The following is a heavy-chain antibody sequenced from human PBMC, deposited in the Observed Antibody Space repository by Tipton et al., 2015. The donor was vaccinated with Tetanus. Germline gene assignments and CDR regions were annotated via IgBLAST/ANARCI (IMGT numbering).Heavy chain of an antibody. Sequence: SLRLSCAASGFIFEHYGMSWVRQAPGKGLEWVAHIHGRGESEDYADSVKGRFTISRDNAKKTLHLQMNSLRGEDTAIYYCAKNSRSSWYEYFESWGQGTLVSVSS. CDR1: GFIFEHYG. CDR2: IHGRGESE. V-gene: IGHV3-23*01. J-gene: IGHJ4*02. D-gene: IGHD6-13*01. CDR3: AKNSRSSWYEYFES.